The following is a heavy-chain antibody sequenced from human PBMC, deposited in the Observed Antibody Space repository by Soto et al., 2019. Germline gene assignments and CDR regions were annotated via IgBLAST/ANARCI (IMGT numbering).Heavy chain of an antibody. CDR2: VSGNGGNT. J-gene: IGHJ5*02. CDR1: GFSFSSYT. CDR3: AKDRMGARGWFDP. Sequence: LRLSCVASGFSFSSYTMNWVRQAPGKGLEWVSGVSGNGGNTYYADSVKGRFSISRDNSKNTLYLQLNSLRAEDTAIYYCAKDRMGARGWFDPWGQGNPVTVSS. D-gene: IGHD1-26*01. V-gene: IGHV3-23*01.